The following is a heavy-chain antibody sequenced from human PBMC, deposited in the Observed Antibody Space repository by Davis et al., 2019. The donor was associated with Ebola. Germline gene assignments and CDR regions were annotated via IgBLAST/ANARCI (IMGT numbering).Heavy chain of an antibody. CDR2: VVPTLRIT. CDR1: GGPYSTYD. D-gene: IGHD3-10*01. CDR3: AGYYYYGSGRADY. Sequence: AASVKVSCKASGGPYSTYDVTWVRQAPGQGLEWMGRVVPTLRITNYAQKFRARVTISADKSTGTAYMGLSSLRSEDTAVYYCAGYYYYGSGRADYWGQGTLVTVSS. V-gene: IGHV1-69*04. J-gene: IGHJ4*02.